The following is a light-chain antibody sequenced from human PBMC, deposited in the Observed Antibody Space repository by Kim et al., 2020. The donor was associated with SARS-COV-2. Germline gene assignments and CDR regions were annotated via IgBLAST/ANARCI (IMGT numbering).Light chain of an antibody. Sequence: SLGERATLSCRASQSVSSNLAWYQQKPGQAPRLLIYGASTRATGIPARFSGSGSGTEFTLTISSLQSEDFAVYYCQQYNNWPPKYTFGQGTKLEI. CDR1: QSVSSN. CDR2: GAS. V-gene: IGKV3-15*01. J-gene: IGKJ2*01. CDR3: QQYNNWPPKYT.